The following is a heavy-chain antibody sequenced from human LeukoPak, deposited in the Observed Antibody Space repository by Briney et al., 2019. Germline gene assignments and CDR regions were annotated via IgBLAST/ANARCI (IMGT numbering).Heavy chain of an antibody. CDR1: GGSFSDYY. J-gene: IGHJ6*02. CDR3: ARGFGSGYDFPTYYYGMDV. Sequence: SETLSLTCAVYGGSFSDYYWSWIRQTPGEGLQWIGGIKHSGSTDYNPSLESRVTMSVDTSKKQFSLKLSSVTAADTAVYYCARGFGSGYDFPTYYYGMDVWGQGATVTVSS. D-gene: IGHD5-12*01. V-gene: IGHV4-34*01. CDR2: IKHSGST.